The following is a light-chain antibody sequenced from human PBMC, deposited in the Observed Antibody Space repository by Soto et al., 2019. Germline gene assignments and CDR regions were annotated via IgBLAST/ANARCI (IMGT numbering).Light chain of an antibody. V-gene: IGKV3-20*01. Sequence: TQSPSSLSASVGDRVTITCRASQSISSRYLAWYQQKPGQAPRLLIYGASNRATGVPDRFSGSGSGTDFALTISRLEPEDFAVYYCQQYDTSPQTFGQGTKVDIK. CDR3: QQYDTSPQT. CDR2: GAS. CDR1: QSISSRY. J-gene: IGKJ1*01.